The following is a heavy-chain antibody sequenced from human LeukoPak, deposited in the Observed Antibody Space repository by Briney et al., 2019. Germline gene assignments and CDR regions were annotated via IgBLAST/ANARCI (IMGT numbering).Heavy chain of an antibody. CDR1: GVSISSSNSY. D-gene: IGHD3-3*01. CDR3: ARARPLYYDFWSGYYIHDY. V-gene: IGHV4-39*07. J-gene: IGHJ4*02. CDR2: IYYSGST. Sequence: SETLSLTCTVSGVSISSSNSYWGWIRQPPGKWLEWIGSIYYSGSTYYNPSLKSRVTTSVETSKNQFSLKLSSVTAADTAVYYCARARPLYYDFWSGYYIHDYWGQGTLVTVSS.